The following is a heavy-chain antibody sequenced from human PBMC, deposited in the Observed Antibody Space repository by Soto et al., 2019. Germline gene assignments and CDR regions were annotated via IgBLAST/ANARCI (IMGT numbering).Heavy chain of an antibody. CDR3: APHYPDSSGYFDH. CDR2: INSNSGAT. D-gene: IGHD3-22*01. V-gene: IGHV1-2*02. Sequence: GASVKVSCKASGYTFTGYFMHWVRQAPGQGLEWLGWINSNSGATKYAQKFQGRVTLSRDTSISTAYVELSSLRSDDTAVYYCAPHYPDSSGYFDHWGQGTLVTVSS. J-gene: IGHJ4*02. CDR1: GYTFTGYF.